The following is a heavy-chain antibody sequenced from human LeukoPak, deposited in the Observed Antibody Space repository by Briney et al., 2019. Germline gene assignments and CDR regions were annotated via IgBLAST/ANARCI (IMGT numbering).Heavy chain of an antibody. J-gene: IGHJ4*01. CDR2: LGYDGRGT. D-gene: IGHD1-20*01. CDR3: ARDGFVSPVTAYLDY. CDR1: GFTFNNYA. V-gene: IGHV3-74*01. Sequence: SGGSLRLSCAASGFTFNNYAMHWVRQAPGKGLEWVSRLGYDGRGTNYADSVKGRFTISRDNAKNILYLQMNSLRADDTALYYCARDGFVSPVTAYLDYWGQGTLVTVSS.